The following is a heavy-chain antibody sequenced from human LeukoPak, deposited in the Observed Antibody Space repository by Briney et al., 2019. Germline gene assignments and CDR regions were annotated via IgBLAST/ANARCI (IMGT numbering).Heavy chain of an antibody. J-gene: IGHJ4*02. Sequence: SVKVSCKAAGGTFSSYAISWVRQAPGQGLEWMGGIIPIFVTANYAQKFQGRVTITGDESTTNGYMELSSLRSEDTAVCYCATERELLYGVFDYWGQGTLVTVSS. V-gene: IGHV1-69*13. CDR3: ATERELLYGVFDY. D-gene: IGHD3-10*01. CDR2: IIPIFVTA. CDR1: GGTFSSYA.